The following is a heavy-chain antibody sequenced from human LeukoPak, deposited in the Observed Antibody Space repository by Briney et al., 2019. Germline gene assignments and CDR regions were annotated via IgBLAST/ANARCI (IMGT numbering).Heavy chain of an antibody. V-gene: IGHV3-30-3*01. Sequence: GGSLRLSCAASGFTFSSYAMRWVRQAPGKGLEWMAVISYDGIKKYYVDSVKGRFTISRDNSKNTLYLQMNSLRGEDTAVYYCARVRRTGYHYYGMDVWGQGTTVTVSS. D-gene: IGHD3/OR15-3a*01. CDR3: ARVRRTGYHYYGMDV. CDR1: GFTFSSYA. CDR2: ISYDGIKK. J-gene: IGHJ6*02.